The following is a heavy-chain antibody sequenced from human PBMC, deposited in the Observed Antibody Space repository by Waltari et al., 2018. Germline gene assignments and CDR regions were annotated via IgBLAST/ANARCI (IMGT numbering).Heavy chain of an antibody. CDR1: GFTFSSYR. V-gene: IGHV3-21*01. J-gene: IGHJ4*02. D-gene: IGHD3-22*01. Sequence: EVQLVESGGGLVKPGGSLRLSCAASGFTFSSYRINWVRPAPGKGLEWVSSISSSSSYIYYADSVKGRFTISRDNAKNSLYLQMNSLRAEDTAVYYCARDAFYYDSSGLFGYWGQGTLVTVSS. CDR2: ISSSSSYI. CDR3: ARDAFYYDSSGLFGY.